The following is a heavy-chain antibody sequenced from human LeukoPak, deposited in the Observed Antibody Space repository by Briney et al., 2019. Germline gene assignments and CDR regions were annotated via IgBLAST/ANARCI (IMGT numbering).Heavy chain of an antibody. CDR2: IYYSGST. CDR1: GGSISSSSYY. J-gene: IGHJ4*02. D-gene: IGHD3-22*01. Sequence: SETLSLTCTVSGGSISSSSYYWGWIRQPPGKGLEWIGSIYYSGSTNYNPSLKSRVTISVDTSKNQFSLKLSSVTAADTAVYYCARMYYYDSSGSLDYWGQGTLVTVSS. V-gene: IGHV4-39*07. CDR3: ARMYYYDSSGSLDY.